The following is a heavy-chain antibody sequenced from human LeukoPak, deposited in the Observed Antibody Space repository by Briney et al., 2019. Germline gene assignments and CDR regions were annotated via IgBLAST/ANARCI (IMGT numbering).Heavy chain of an antibody. CDR3: ARGNMWDYRRYYYYMDV. CDR1: GGSVSSYN. CDR2: IYTSGIT. D-gene: IGHD4-11*01. Sequence: SETLSLTCTVSGGSVSSYNWTWIRQPAGMGLELIGRIYTSGITNYSPSLRSRVTMSLDTSKSQFSLKMSSVTAADTAIYYCARGNMWDYRRYYYYMDVWGKGTTVTVSS. J-gene: IGHJ6*03. V-gene: IGHV4-4*07.